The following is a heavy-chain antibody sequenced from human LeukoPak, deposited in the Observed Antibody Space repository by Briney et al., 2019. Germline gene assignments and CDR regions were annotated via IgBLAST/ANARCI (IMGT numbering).Heavy chain of an antibody. CDR1: GFTFSNYG. Sequence: GGSLRLSCAASGFTFSNYGMHWVRQAPGKGLEWVAFIRYDGSNKYYADSVKGRFTISRDNSKNTLFLQMNSLRAEDTAVYYCAKDSRGSVDMATIFDCWGQGTLVTVSS. J-gene: IGHJ4*02. CDR2: IRYDGSNK. V-gene: IGHV3-30*02. CDR3: AKDSRGSVDMATIFDC. D-gene: IGHD5-24*01.